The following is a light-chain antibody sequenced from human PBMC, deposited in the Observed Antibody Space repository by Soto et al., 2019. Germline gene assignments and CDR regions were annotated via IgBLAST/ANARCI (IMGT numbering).Light chain of an antibody. CDR1: QSVSSN. V-gene: IGKV3D-15*01. CDR2: GAS. Sequence: EIVMTQSPAILSVSPGERATLSCGASQSVSSNLAWHQQKPGQAPRLLIYGASTRSTGVPARFSGSASGTEFTLTISSLQSEDFAVYYCHQYNSWPYTFGQGTKLEIK. J-gene: IGKJ2*01. CDR3: HQYNSWPYT.